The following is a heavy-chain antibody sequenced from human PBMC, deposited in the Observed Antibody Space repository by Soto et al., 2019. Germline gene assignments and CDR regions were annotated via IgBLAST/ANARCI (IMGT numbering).Heavy chain of an antibody. CDR1: GFSFSRYA. CDR2: ISGSGAGT. V-gene: IGHV3-23*01. D-gene: IGHD3-10*01. CDR3: VKTGGYYYEMDV. J-gene: IGHJ6*02. Sequence: EVQLLESGGGLVQPGGSLRLSCVASGFSFSRYAMSWVRQAPGMGLEWVSSISGSGAGTYYADSVKGRFTISRDNSKNTMYLQMSSLRAEDTAGYYCVKTGGYYYEMDVWGQGTAVTVSS.